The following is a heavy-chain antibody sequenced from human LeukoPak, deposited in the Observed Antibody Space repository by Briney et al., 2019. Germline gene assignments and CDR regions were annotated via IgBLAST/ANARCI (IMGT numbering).Heavy chain of an antibody. D-gene: IGHD5-18*01. CDR1: GGSISSSSYY. CDR3: ARGTAMAYFDY. Sequence: PSETLSLTCTVSGGSISSSSYYWGWIRQPPGKGLEWIGSIYYSGSTYYNPSLKSRVTMSVDTSKNQFSLKLSSVTAADTAVYYCARGTAMAYFDYWGQGTLVTVSS. V-gene: IGHV4-39*07. CDR2: IYYSGST. J-gene: IGHJ4*02.